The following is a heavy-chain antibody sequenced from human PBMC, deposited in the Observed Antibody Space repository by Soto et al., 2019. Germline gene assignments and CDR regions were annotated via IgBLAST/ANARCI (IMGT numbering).Heavy chain of an antibody. Sequence: QDQLVQSGPEVKKPGASVKVSCKASGYTLSKYGISWVRQSPGQGLEWMGWISVNNRNTNYAKNLKGTVTMTTDTSPSTAYMERRRLRSDDTAVYYCARGGYCSSASCYQVDYYGMDVWGQGTTVTVSS. CDR1: GYTLSKYG. D-gene: IGHD2-2*01. CDR2: ISVNNRNT. V-gene: IGHV1-18*01. J-gene: IGHJ6*02. CDR3: ARGGYCSSASCYQVDYYGMDV.